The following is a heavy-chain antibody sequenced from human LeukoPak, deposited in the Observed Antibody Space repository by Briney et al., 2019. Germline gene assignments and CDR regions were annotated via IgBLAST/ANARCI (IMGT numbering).Heavy chain of an antibody. Sequence: GSLRLSCAASGFTFSSYSMNWVRQAPGKGLEWVSSISSSSSYIYYADSVKGRFTISRDNAKNSLYLQMNSLRAEDTAVYYCAREGSVPAAMNYWGQGTLVTVSS. D-gene: IGHD2-2*01. V-gene: IGHV3-21*01. J-gene: IGHJ4*02. CDR3: AREGSVPAAMNY. CDR2: ISSSSSYI. CDR1: GFTFSSYS.